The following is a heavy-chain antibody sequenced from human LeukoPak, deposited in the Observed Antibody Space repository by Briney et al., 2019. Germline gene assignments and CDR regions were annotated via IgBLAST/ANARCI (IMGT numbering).Heavy chain of an antibody. V-gene: IGHV3-13*01. D-gene: IGHD2-15*01. Sequence: GGSLRLSCAASGFTFSSYDMHWVRQATGKGLEWVSAIGTAGDTYYPGSVKGRFTIPRENAKNSLYLQMNSLRAGDTAVYYCARGPDCSGGSCYGRFHYFQHCGQGTLVTVSS. CDR2: IGTAGDT. J-gene: IGHJ1*01. CDR1: GFTFSSYD. CDR3: ARGPDCSGGSCYGRFHYFQH.